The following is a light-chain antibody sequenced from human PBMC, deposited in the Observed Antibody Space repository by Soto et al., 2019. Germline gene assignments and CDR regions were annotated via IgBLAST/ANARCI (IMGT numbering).Light chain of an antibody. CDR3: SSYTSSSTLYV. V-gene: IGLV2-14*01. Sequence: QSALTQPASVSGSPGQSITISCTGTSSDVGGYNYVSWYQQHPGNAPKLMIYDVSNRPSGVSNRFSGSKSGNTASLTISGLQAEDEADYYCSSYTSSSTLYVFGPGTKVTVL. CDR2: DVS. CDR1: SSDVGGYNY. J-gene: IGLJ1*01.